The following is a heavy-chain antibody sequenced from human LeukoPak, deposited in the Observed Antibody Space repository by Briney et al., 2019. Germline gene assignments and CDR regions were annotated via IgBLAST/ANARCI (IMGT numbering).Heavy chain of an antibody. J-gene: IGHJ4*02. D-gene: IGHD1-14*01. CDR3: ARGVEPLAANTLAY. V-gene: IGHV3-53*01. CDR2: LYSDGNT. Sequence: GGSLRLSCAASGFTVITNDMTWVRQAPGKGLEWVSVLYSDGNTKYADSVQGRFTISRDNSKNTLYLEMNSLSPDDTSVYYCARGVEPLAANTLAYWGQGTLVTVSS. CDR1: GFTVITND.